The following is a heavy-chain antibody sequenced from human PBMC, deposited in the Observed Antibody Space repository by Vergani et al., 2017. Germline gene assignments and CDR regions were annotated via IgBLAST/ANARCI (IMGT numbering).Heavy chain of an antibody. Sequence: QVQLQQWGAGVVKPSGTLSLTCAVFGESFSSFYWSWIRQPAGKGLEWIGRIYTSGSTNYNPSLKSRVTMSVDTSKNQFSLKLSSVTAADTAVYYCARGGYDFWSGYYRAGWFDPWGQGTLVTVSS. CDR2: IYTSGST. V-gene: IGHV4-59*10. CDR1: GESFSSFY. CDR3: ARGGYDFWSGYYRAGWFDP. D-gene: IGHD3-3*01. J-gene: IGHJ5*02.